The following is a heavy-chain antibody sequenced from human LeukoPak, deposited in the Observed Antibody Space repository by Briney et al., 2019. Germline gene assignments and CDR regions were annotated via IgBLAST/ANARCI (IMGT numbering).Heavy chain of an antibody. J-gene: IGHJ3*02. CDR1: GFTVSSNY. CDR2: IYSDGST. Sequence: GGSLRLSCAASGFTVSSNYMSWVRQAPGTGLEWVSEIYSDGSTYYAASVKGRFSISRDKSKNTVYLQMNSLRAEDTAVYYCARELREHGVFDIWGQGTMVTVSS. CDR3: ARELREHGVFDI. D-gene: IGHD1-26*01. V-gene: IGHV3-53*01.